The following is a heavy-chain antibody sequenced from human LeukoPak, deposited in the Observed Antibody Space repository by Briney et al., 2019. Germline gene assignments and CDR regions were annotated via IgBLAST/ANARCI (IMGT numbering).Heavy chain of an antibody. CDR1: GFIFSSYS. Sequence: GGPLRLSCAASGFIFSSYSMNWVRQAPGKGLDWVSYISSSSSTIYYADSVKGRFTISRDNAKNSVYLQMNSLRAEDTALYYCARGSGSSWYFYFDYWGQGTLVTVSS. CDR2: ISSSSSTI. J-gene: IGHJ4*02. V-gene: IGHV3-48*01. D-gene: IGHD6-13*01. CDR3: ARGSGSSWYFYFDY.